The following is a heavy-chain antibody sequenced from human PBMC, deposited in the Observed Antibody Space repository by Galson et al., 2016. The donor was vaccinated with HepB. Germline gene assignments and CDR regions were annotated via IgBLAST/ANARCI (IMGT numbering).Heavy chain of an antibody. V-gene: IGHV3-23*01. J-gene: IGHJ4*02. CDR2: IRGNGYST. CDR3: AKGYGFWTAFDY. D-gene: IGHD3-3*01. Sequence: SLRLSCAASGFTFSSYAMSWIRQAPGKGLEWVSAIRGNGYSTYYADSVKGRFAISRDNSKNTLYLQMTSLRAEDTAVYYCAKGYGFWTAFDYWGQGTLVTVSS. CDR1: GFTFSSYA.